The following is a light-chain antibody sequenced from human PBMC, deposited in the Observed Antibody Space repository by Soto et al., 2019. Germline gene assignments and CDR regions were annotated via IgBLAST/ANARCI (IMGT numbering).Light chain of an antibody. Sequence: QSVLTQPASVSGSPGQSITIYCTGTSSDVGGYNYVSWYQQHPGKAPKLMIYEVSNRPSGVSNRFSGSKSGNTASLTISGLQAEDEADYYCSSYTSSSTLSFGTGTKLTVL. CDR2: EVS. J-gene: IGLJ1*01. V-gene: IGLV2-14*01. CDR1: SSDVGGYNY. CDR3: SSYTSSSTLS.